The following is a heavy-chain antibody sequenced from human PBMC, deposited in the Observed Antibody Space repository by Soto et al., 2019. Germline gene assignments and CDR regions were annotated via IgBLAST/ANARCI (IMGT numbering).Heavy chain of an antibody. Sequence: SETLSLTCTVSGGSISSGDYYWSWIRQPPGKGLEWIEYIYYSGSTYYNPSLKSRVTISVDTSKNQFSLKLSSVTAADTAVYYCARDRYGGNSGMDVRGQGTTVTVSS. CDR1: GGSISSGDYY. D-gene: IGHD2-15*01. CDR3: ARDRYGGNSGMDV. V-gene: IGHV4-30-4*01. CDR2: IYYSGST. J-gene: IGHJ6*02.